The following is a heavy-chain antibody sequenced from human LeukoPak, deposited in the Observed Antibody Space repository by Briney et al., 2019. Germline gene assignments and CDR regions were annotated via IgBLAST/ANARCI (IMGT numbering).Heavy chain of an antibody. V-gene: IGHV3-23*01. D-gene: IGHD3-3*01. Sequence: GESLRLSCAASEFTFSSYVMTWIRQAPGKGLEWVSTISGSGGSTYYADSVKGRFTISRDNSKNTLHLQMNGLRAEDTAVYYCAKGGHDFWSGYYYFDYWGQGTLVTVSS. J-gene: IGHJ4*02. CDR1: EFTFSSYV. CDR2: ISGSGGST. CDR3: AKGGHDFWSGYYYFDY.